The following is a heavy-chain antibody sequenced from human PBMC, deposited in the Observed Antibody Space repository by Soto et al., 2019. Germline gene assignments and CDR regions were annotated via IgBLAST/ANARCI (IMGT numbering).Heavy chain of an antibody. Sequence: GGSLRLSCAASGFTFSSYWMHWVRQAPGKGLVWVSRINSDGSSTSYADSVKGRFTISRDNSKNTLYLQMNSLRAEDTAVYYCANAAVAARIPWFDPWGQGTLVTVSS. D-gene: IGHD2-15*01. J-gene: IGHJ5*02. CDR2: INSDGSST. CDR3: ANAAVAARIPWFDP. CDR1: GFTFSSYW. V-gene: IGHV3-74*01.